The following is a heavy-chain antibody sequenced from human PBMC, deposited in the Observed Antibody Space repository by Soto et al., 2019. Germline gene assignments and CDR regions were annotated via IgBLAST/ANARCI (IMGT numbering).Heavy chain of an antibody. D-gene: IGHD3-10*01. CDR1: GITLGSQA. Sequence: GGSLRLSCVDSGITLGSQAKGRVRQPPGEGLEWVSTITDTGGDTKYADSVRGRFTISRDNSKNTLYLLMSRLRVEDSALYFCARGSEESYPGSRIFDLWDRGTLVTVSS. V-gene: IGHV3-23*01. CDR3: ARGSEESYPGSRIFDL. CDR2: ITDTGGDT. J-gene: IGHJ4*02.